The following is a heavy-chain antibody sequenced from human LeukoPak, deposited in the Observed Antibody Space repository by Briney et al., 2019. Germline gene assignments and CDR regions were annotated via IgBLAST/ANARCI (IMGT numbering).Heavy chain of an antibody. Sequence: SETLSLTCTVSGGSISSYYWSWIRQPPGKGLEWIGYIYYSGSTNYNPFLKSRVTISVDTSKNQFSLKLSSVTAADTAVYYCAISGFSYSSSWAYFDYWGQGTLVTVSS. CDR2: IYYSGST. CDR1: GGSISSYY. V-gene: IGHV4-59*01. J-gene: IGHJ4*02. CDR3: AISGFSYSSSWAYFDY. D-gene: IGHD6-13*01.